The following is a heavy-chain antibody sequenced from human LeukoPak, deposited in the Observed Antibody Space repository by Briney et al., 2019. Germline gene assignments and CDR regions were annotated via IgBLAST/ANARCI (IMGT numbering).Heavy chain of an antibody. V-gene: IGHV5-51*01. D-gene: IGHD5-24*01. J-gene: IGHJ4*02. CDR2: IYPGDSDT. Sequence: GSSLKISSKGSGYSFTSYWIGWVRQMPGKGLEWMGIIYPGDSDTRYSPSFQGQVTISADKSISTAYLQWSSLKASDTAMYYCALSLNGWRDGYNFDYWGQGTLVTVSS. CDR1: GYSFTSYW. CDR3: ALSLNGWRDGYNFDY.